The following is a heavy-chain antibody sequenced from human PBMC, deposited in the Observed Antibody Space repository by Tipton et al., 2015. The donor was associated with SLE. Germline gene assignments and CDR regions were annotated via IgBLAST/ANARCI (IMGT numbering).Heavy chain of an antibody. J-gene: IGHJ3*02. CDR3: ARQRDLDAFDI. V-gene: IGHV4-59*08. CDR2: LSDIGRT. Sequence: TLSLTCTVSGASFSGYYWSWIRQPPGKGLEWIGYLSDIGRTNYKSSLRSRVTISVDTSRNLLSLKVTPVTAADTAVYYCARQRDLDAFDIWGQGTMVIVSS. CDR1: GASFSGYY.